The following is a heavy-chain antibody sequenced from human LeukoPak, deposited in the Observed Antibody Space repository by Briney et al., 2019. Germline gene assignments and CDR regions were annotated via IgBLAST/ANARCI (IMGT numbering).Heavy chain of an antibody. CDR2: SNPNSGGT. D-gene: IGHD5-18*01. CDR3: ARGGYSYGPSSLVDY. CDR1: EYTFTRYY. Sequence: ASVKVSCKPAEYTFTRYYMHWVRRAPGQRLGWMGGSNPNSGGTNYAQKFQGRVTMTRATSISTAYMEVSRLRSDDTAVYYCARGGYSYGPSSLVDYWGQGTLVTVSS. J-gene: IGHJ4*02. V-gene: IGHV1-2*02.